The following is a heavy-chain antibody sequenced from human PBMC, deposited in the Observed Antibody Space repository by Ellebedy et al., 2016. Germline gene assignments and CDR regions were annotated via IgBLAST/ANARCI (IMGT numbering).Heavy chain of an antibody. Sequence: GGSLRLSXAASGFTFDDYAMHWVRQAPGKGLEWVSGISWNSGSIGYADSVKGRFTISRDNAKNSLYLQMNSLRAEDTALYYCAKGAGYSYGGTYLGYWGQGTLVTVSS. V-gene: IGHV3-9*01. CDR1: GFTFDDYA. D-gene: IGHD5-18*01. CDR3: AKGAGYSYGGTYLGY. J-gene: IGHJ4*02. CDR2: ISWNSGSI.